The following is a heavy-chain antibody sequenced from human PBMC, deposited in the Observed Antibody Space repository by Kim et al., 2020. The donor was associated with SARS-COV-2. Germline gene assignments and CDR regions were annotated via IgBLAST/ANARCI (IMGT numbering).Heavy chain of an antibody. V-gene: IGHV5-51*01. CDR1: GDSFTTYW. J-gene: IGHJ3*02. Sequence: GESLQISCKGSGDSFTTYWIGWVRQMPGKGLEWMGVIYPGDSDTTYSPSFQGQVTISADKSISTAYLQWNSVKASDTAIYYCARRGYCSGSACERAFDIWGQGTKVTVYS. CDR2: IYPGDSDT. D-gene: IGHD2-15*01. CDR3: ARRGYCSGSACERAFDI.